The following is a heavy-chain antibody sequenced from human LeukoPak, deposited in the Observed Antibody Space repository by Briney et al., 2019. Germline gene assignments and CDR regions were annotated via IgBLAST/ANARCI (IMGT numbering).Heavy chain of an antibody. V-gene: IGHV4-39*07. Sequence: PSETLSLTCTVSGGSISSGTYYWGWIRQPPGKGLEGIGSIYHSGNTYYNPSLKSRVTISVDTSKNQFSLKLGSVTAADTAVYYCASSPGYSSSWYLGGDWFDPWGQGTLVTVSS. CDR1: GGSISSGTYY. D-gene: IGHD6-13*01. J-gene: IGHJ5*02. CDR3: ASSPGYSSSWYLGGDWFDP. CDR2: IYHSGNT.